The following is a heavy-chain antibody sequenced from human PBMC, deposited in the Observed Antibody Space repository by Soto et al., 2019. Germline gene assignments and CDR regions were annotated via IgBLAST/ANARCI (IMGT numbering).Heavy chain of an antibody. CDR3: ARHLWTHRYERTLESYDGLDV. D-gene: IGHD3-16*02. Sequence: GASVKVSCKASGYTFLSYAMFWVRQAPGQAPEWVGWINPGNAKTLYSENLRGRLTLTRDTSARIFYMELSSLTSEDTATYFCARHLWTHRYERTLESYDGLDVWGQGTTVTVSS. J-gene: IGHJ6*02. CDR2: INPGNAKT. V-gene: IGHV1-3*01. CDR1: GYTFLSYA.